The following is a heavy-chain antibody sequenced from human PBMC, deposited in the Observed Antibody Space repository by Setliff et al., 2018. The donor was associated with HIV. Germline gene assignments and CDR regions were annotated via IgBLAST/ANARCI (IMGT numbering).Heavy chain of an antibody. CDR3: AGSWSGYPLSFGY. CDR2: IYTSGST. J-gene: IGHJ4*02. V-gene: IGHV4-61*02. CDR1: GSSISSGSYY. Sequence: SETLSLTCTVSGSSISSGSYYWSWIRQPAGKGLEWVGRIYTSGSTNYNPSLKSRVTISVDTSKNQFSLKLSSVTAADTAVYYCAGSWSGYPLSFGYWGQGTLVTVSS. D-gene: IGHD3-3*01.